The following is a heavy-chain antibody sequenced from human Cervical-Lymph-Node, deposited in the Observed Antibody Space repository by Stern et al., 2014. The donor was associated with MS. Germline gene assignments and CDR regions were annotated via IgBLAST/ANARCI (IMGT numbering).Heavy chain of an antibody. Sequence: QVTLKESGPALVKPTQTLTLTCTFSGFSLTTSGMRLNWIRQPPGKALEWLERIDWNDEKFYNTSLKTRLTISRDTSHSQVFLTMTNMDPVDTATYYCARIQWSIIDYWGQGILVTVSS. J-gene: IGHJ4*02. V-gene: IGHV2-70*04. CDR3: ARIQWSIIDY. CDR1: GFSLTTSGMR. D-gene: IGHD2-15*01. CDR2: IDWNDEK.